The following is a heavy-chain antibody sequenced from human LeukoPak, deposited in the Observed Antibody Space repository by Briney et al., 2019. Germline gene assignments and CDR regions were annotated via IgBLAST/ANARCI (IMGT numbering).Heavy chain of an antibody. Sequence: GSLRLCCAASGFTFSSYAISWVRQAPGKGLESVSIISGSGGSTYYADSVKGRFTISRDNSKNTLYLQMNSLRAEDTAVYYCAKGHSSSWSSWFDRWNQGSLVTVYS. D-gene: IGHD6-13*01. CDR2: ISGSGGST. J-gene: IGHJ5*02. CDR3: AKGHSSSWSSWFDR. CDR1: GFTFSSYA. V-gene: IGHV3-23*01.